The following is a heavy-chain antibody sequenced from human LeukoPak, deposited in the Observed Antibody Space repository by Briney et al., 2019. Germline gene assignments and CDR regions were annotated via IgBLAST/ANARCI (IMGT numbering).Heavy chain of an antibody. D-gene: IGHD3-22*01. CDR2: IYYSGST. Sequence: SETLSLTCTVPGGSISSYYWSWIRQPPGKGLEWIGYIYYSGSTNYNPSLKSRVTISVDTSKNQFSLKLSSVTAADTAVYYCARHLYYYDSSGPFDYWGQGTLVTVSS. V-gene: IGHV4-59*08. CDR3: ARHLYYYDSSGPFDY. CDR1: GGSISSYY. J-gene: IGHJ4*02.